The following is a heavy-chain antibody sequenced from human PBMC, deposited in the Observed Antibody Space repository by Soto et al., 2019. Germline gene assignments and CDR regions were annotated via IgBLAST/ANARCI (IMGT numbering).Heavy chain of an antibody. CDR2: IKSKTDGGTT. J-gene: IGHJ4*02. CDR1: GFTFSNAW. Sequence: EVQLVESGGGLVKPGGSLRLSCAASGFTFSNAWMTWVRQAPGKGLEGVGRIKSKTDGGTTDYAATVKGRFTISRDASRSTLSLQMNSLKSEDTAVYYCATSGLRFLAWTPRWGQGTLVAVSS. D-gene: IGHD3-3*01. CDR3: ATSGLRFLAWTPR. V-gene: IGHV3-15*01.